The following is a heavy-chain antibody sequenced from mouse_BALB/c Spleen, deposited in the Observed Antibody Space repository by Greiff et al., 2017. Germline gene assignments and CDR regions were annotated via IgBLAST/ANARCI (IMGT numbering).Heavy chain of an antibody. Sequence: EVHLVESGGDLVKPGGSLKLSCAASGFTFSSYGMSWVRQTPDKRLEWVATISSGGSYTYYPDSVKGRFTISRDNAKNTLYLQMSSLKSEDTAMYYCARQDGLYAMDYWGQGTSVTVSS. CDR3: ARQDGLYAMDY. V-gene: IGHV5-6*01. J-gene: IGHJ4*01. CDR1: GFTFSSYG. D-gene: IGHD2-3*01. CDR2: ISSGGSYT.